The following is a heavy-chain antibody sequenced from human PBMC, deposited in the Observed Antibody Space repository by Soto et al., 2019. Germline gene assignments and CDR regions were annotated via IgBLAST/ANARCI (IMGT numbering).Heavy chain of an antibody. Sequence: GGSLRLSCAASGFPFSTYAMNWVRRAPGKGLEWVSAISGSGVSTYYADSVKGRFTISRDNSKNTLYLQMNSLRAEDTAVYYCAKSPGMYYYDSSGYYHYDYWGQGTLVTVSS. J-gene: IGHJ4*02. D-gene: IGHD3-22*01. CDR3: AKSPGMYYYDSSGYYHYDY. CDR2: ISGSGVST. CDR1: GFPFSTYA. V-gene: IGHV3-23*01.